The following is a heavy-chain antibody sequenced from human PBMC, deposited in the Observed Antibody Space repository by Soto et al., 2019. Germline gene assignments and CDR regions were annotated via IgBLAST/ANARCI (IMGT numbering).Heavy chain of an antibody. Sequence: QVQLVQSGAEVKKPGASVKVSCKTSGYTFAAYYIHWIRQAPGQGLEWMGWINPTSGGTVYAQNLQDRVPMTCDTSISTAYMELRRLNSADTAVYYCARDPDYGDYWGYFFDSWGQGTPVTVSS. CDR1: GYTFAAYY. V-gene: IGHV1-2*02. J-gene: IGHJ4*02. D-gene: IGHD4-17*01. CDR3: ARDPDYGDYWGYFFDS. CDR2: INPTSGGT.